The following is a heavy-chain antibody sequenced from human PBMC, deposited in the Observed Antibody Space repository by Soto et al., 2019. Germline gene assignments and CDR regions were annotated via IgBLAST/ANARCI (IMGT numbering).Heavy chain of an antibody. Sequence: QVQLVESGGGLVKPGGSLRLSCAASGFTFSDYYMSWIRKAPGKGLEWVSYISSSGSTIYYADSVKGRFTISRDNAKNSLYLQMNSLRAEDTAVYYCARAAITMVRGVMIGPDTNYYYYMDVWGKGTTVTVSS. CDR3: ARAAITMVRGVMIGPDTNYYYYMDV. CDR1: GFTFSDYY. J-gene: IGHJ6*03. D-gene: IGHD3-10*01. V-gene: IGHV3-11*01. CDR2: ISSSGSTI.